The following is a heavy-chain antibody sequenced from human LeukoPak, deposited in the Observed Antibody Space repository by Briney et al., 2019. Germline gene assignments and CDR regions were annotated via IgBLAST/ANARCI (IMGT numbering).Heavy chain of an antibody. D-gene: IGHD6-13*01. CDR1: GFTFCSYW. J-gene: IGHJ4*02. CDR3: AIAAAGTYPDY. Sequence: PGGSLSLSCAASGFTFCSYWMHWVRQAPGRGLVWVSRINRTGSSTSYADSVKGRFTISRDNSKNTLYLQMNSLRAEDTAVYYCAIAAAGTYPDYWGQGTLVTVSS. V-gene: IGHV3-74*01. CDR2: INRTGSST.